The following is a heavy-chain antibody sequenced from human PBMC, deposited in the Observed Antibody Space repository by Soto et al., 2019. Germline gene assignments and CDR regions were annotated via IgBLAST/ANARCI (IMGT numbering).Heavy chain of an antibody. CDR1: GGSFSGYY. CDR3: AVGSIAAAGTFHY. Sequence: QVQLQQWGAGLLKPSETLSLTCAVYGGSFSGYYLSWIRQPPGKGLEWIGEINHSGSTNYNPSLKSRVTISVDTSKTQFSLKLSSVTAADTAVYYCAVGSIAAAGTFHYWGQGTLVTVSS. CDR2: INHSGST. J-gene: IGHJ4*02. D-gene: IGHD6-13*01. V-gene: IGHV4-34*01.